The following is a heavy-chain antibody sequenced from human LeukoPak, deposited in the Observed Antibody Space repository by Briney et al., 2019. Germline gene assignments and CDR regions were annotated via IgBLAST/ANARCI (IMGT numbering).Heavy chain of an antibody. V-gene: IGHV1-2*06. Sequence: ASVKVSCKASGYTFTDYYMHWVRQAPGQGLEWMGRISPNSGGTNLAQNFQGRVTMTRDTSIGTAYMDLSRLRFDDTAVYYCARQRSGYVVDYWGQGTLVTVSS. J-gene: IGHJ4*02. CDR3: ARQRSGYVVDY. D-gene: IGHD3-3*01. CDR1: GYTFTDYY. CDR2: ISPNSGGT.